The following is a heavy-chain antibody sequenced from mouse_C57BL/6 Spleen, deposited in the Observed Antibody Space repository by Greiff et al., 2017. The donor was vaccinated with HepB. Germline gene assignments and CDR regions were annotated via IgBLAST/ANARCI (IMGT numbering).Heavy chain of an antibody. CDR3: AMPHYYRISSAAIDY. CDR1: GYTFTSYW. CDR2: IDPSDSYT. D-gene: IGHD1-1*01. Sequence: QVQLQQPGAELVRPGTSVKLSCKASGYTFTSYWMHGVKQRPGQGLEWIGVIDPSDSYTNYNQKFKGKATLTVDTSSSTAYMQLSSLTSEDSAVYSSAMPHYYRISSAAIDYWGQGASSAVSS. V-gene: IGHV1-59*01. J-gene: IGHJ4*01.